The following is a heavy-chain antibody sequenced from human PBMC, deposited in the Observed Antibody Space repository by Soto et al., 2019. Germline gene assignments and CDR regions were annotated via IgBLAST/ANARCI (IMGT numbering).Heavy chain of an antibody. CDR3: AKEGRFLEWPTPFTFDY. CDR2: ISWNSGSI. V-gene: IGHV3-9*01. Sequence: PGGSLRLSCAASGFTFDDYAMHWVRQAPGKGLEWVSGISWNSGSIGYADSVKGRFTISRDNAKNSLYLQMNSLRAEDTALYYCAKEGRFLEWPTPFTFDYWGQGTLVTVSS. D-gene: IGHD3-3*01. CDR1: GFTFDDYA. J-gene: IGHJ4*02.